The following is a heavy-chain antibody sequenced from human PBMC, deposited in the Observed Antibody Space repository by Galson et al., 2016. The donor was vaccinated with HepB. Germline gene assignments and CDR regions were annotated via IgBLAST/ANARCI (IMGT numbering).Heavy chain of an antibody. Sequence: SLRLSCAASGFTFSVYGMHWLRQAPGKGLEWVAVIWDDGTNEKYADSVKGRFTISRDNSRNTLYLQLNSLRVEDTAVYYCAGGLRATPLLDYWGQGARVSVAS. D-gene: IGHD3/OR15-3a*01. CDR3: AGGLRATPLLDY. CDR1: GFTFSVYG. CDR2: IWDDGTNE. V-gene: IGHV3-33*01. J-gene: IGHJ4*02.